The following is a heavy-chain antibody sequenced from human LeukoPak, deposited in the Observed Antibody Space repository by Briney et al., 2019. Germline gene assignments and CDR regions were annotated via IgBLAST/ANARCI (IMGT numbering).Heavy chain of an antibody. D-gene: IGHD3-16*01. CDR2: ISSDGNDK. CDR1: GFTFSTYA. J-gene: IGHJ4*02. Sequence: GSLRLSCAASGFTFSTYAMHWVRQAPGKGLEWLAFISSDGNDKYYADSVKGRFTISRDNSKNTLYLQMTSLRGEDSAVYYCASVLMKPDNYWSQGTPVTVSS. CDR3: ASVLMKPDNY. V-gene: IGHV3-30-3*01.